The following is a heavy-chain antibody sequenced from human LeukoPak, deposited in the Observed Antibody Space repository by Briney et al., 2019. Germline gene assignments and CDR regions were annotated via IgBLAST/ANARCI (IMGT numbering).Heavy chain of an antibody. CDR3: GRLPTLQNQAKHTSWDAFDI. J-gene: IGHJ3*02. CDR2: ISISGDIR. D-gene: IGHD1-14*01. CDR1: AFNFNGYN. V-gene: IGHV3-48*01. Sequence: PGGSLRLSCMGSAFNFNGYNMNWLRQAAGKGLEWIAYISISGDIRYYTDSVRGRFTISRDNAKNSLYLQMSSLRVDDTAVYYCGRLPTLQNQAKHTSWDAFDIWGRGTMITV.